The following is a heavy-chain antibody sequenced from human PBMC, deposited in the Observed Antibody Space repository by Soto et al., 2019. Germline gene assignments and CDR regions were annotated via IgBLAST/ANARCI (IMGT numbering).Heavy chain of an antibody. CDR2: ISSSSSII. Sequence: EVQLVESGGGLVQPGGSLRLSCAASGFTFSSYSMNWVRQAPGKGLEWVSYISSSSSIIYYADSVKGRFTISRDNAKNSLYLQMNSLRAEDTAVYYCARDPYMITFGGVSGPDYWGQGTLVTVSS. J-gene: IGHJ4*02. V-gene: IGHV3-48*01. CDR1: GFTFSSYS. CDR3: ARDPYMITFGGVSGPDY. D-gene: IGHD3-16*01.